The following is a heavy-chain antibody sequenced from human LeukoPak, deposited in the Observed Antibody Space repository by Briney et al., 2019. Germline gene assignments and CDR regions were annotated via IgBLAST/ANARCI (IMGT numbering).Heavy chain of an antibody. V-gene: IGHV1-2*04. Sequence: GASVKVSCKASGYTFTGYYMHWVRQAPGQGLEWMGWINPNSGGTNYAQKFQGWVTMTRDTSISTAYMELSRLRSDDTAVYYCARVPAYYYGSGSCEFDYWGQGTLVTVSS. CDR1: GYTFTGYY. CDR2: INPNSGGT. CDR3: ARVPAYYYGSGSCEFDY. D-gene: IGHD3-10*01. J-gene: IGHJ4*02.